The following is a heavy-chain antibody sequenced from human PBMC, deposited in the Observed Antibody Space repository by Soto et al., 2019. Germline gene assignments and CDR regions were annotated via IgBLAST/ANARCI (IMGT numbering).Heavy chain of an antibody. D-gene: IGHD2-2*01. CDR1: GYTFTSYS. V-gene: IGHV1-18*01. CDR3: ARDLAVGWFDP. CDR2: INVYNGNT. Sequence: QVQLVQSGAEVKKPGASVKVSCKTSGYTFTSYSISWVRQAPGQGLEWMGWINVYNGNTKYAQNLQGRVTMTTDTSTSTAYMELRSLRSEDTAVYYCARDLAVGWFDPWGQGTLVTVSS. J-gene: IGHJ5*02.